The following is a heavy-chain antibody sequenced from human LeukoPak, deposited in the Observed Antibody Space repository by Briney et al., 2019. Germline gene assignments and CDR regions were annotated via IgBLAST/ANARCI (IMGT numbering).Heavy chain of an antibody. CDR3: ARKGEAAVGWYFDL. Sequence: GASVKVSCKASGGTFSSYAISWVRQAPGQGLEWMGGIIPIFGTANYAQKFQGRVTITADESTSTAYMELSSLRSEDTAVYYCARKGEAAVGWYFDLWGRGTLVTVSS. V-gene: IGHV1-69*13. D-gene: IGHD6-25*01. J-gene: IGHJ2*01. CDR1: GGTFSSYA. CDR2: IIPIFGTA.